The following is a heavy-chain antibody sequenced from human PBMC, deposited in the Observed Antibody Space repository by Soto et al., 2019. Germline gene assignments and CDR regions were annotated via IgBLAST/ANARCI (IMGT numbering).Heavy chain of an antibody. V-gene: IGHV4-30-4*01. CDR3: ARVGRTSYYDSSGYNWFDP. Sequence: QVQLQVSGPGLVKPSQTLSLTCTFSGGSISSGDYYWSWIRQPPGKGLEWIGYIYYSGSTYYNPYLKSRLTISVDTSNNQFSLKLSSVTAADTAVYYCARVGRTSYYDSSGYNWFDPWGQGTLVTVSS. J-gene: IGHJ5*02. CDR2: IYYSGST. CDR1: GGSISSGDYY. D-gene: IGHD3-22*01.